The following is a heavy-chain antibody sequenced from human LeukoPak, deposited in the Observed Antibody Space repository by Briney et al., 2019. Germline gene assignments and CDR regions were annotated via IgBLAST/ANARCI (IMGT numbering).Heavy chain of an antibody. CDR1: GFTFSSYS. D-gene: IGHD1-1*01. CDR3: ARDASNDFANDAFDI. CDR2: ISSSSSYI. V-gene: IGHV3-21*01. J-gene: IGHJ3*02. Sequence: GGSLRLSCAASGFTFSSYSMNWVRQAPGKGLGWVSSISSSSSYIYYADSVKGRFTISRDNAKNSLYLQMNSLRAEDTAVYYCARDASNDFANDAFDIWGQGTMVTVSS.